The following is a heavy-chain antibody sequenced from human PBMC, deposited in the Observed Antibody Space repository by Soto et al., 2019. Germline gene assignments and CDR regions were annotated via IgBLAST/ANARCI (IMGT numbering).Heavy chain of an antibody. CDR1: GYTFTSYG. D-gene: IGHD6-6*01. V-gene: IGHV1-18*04. CDR2: ISAYNGNT. J-gene: IGHJ4*02. CDR3: ASAAPVSIPFES. Sequence: ASVKVSCKASGYTFTSYGISWVRQAPGQGLEWMGWISAYNGNTNYAQNLQGRVTMTTDTSTSTAYMELRSLRSGDTAPYYRASAAPVSIPFESWGQGPLVTVSS.